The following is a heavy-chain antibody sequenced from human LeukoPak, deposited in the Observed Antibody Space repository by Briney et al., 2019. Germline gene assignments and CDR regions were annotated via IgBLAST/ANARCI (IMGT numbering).Heavy chain of an antibody. CDR1: GGSFSGFY. CDR2: IKHGGFT. V-gene: IGHV4-34*09. CDR3: ARARSAAGNFDY. J-gene: IGHJ4*02. Sequence: SETLSLTCAVRGGSFSGFYWTWMRQPPGKELEWIGEIKHGGFTSYHPSLKSRVTISADTSKNHFSLTLSSVTAADTAVYYCARARSAAGNFDYWGQGTLVTVSS. D-gene: IGHD6-13*01.